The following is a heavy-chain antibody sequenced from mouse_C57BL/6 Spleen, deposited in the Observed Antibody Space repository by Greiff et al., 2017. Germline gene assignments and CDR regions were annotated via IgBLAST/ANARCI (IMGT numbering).Heavy chain of an antibody. CDR2: IRSKSNNYAT. CDR3: VRQNDYDAGYYFDY. D-gene: IGHD2-4*01. Sequence: EVKVVESGGGLVQPKGSLKLSCAASGFSFNTYAMNWVRQAPGKGLEWVARIRSKSNNYATYYADSVKDRFTISRDDSESMLYLQMNNLKTEDTAMYYCVRQNDYDAGYYFDYWGQGTTLTVSS. V-gene: IGHV10-1*01. J-gene: IGHJ2*01. CDR1: GFSFNTYA.